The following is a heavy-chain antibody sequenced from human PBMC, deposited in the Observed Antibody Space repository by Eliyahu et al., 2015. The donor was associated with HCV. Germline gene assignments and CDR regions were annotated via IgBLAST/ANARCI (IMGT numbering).Heavy chain of an antibody. CDR1: GFTFSSYE. J-gene: IGHJ6*02. Sequence: EVQLVESGGGLVQPGGSLRLSCAVSGFTFSSYEMNWVRQAPGKGLEWVSYISSVGGTTYYADSVKGRFTISRDNAKNSLSLQMNSLRAEDTAIYYCARDRFRRMDVWGQGTTVTVSS. CDR3: ARDRFRRMDV. CDR2: ISSVGGTT. D-gene: IGHD3-16*01. V-gene: IGHV3-48*03.